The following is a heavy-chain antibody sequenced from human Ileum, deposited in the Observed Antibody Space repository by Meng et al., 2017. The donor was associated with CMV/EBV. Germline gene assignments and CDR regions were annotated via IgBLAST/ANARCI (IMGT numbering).Heavy chain of an antibody. D-gene: IGHD3-10*01. J-gene: IGHJ2*01. Sequence: CSVSGGCFSNDYWSWSRQPPGKGLEWIGYVVYSGSANYDPALKSRVTISVDTSKSQISLKLSSVTAADTAVYYCARIETSFGWYFDLWGRGTLVTVSS. V-gene: IGHV4-59*01. CDR2: VVYSGSA. CDR3: ARIETSFGWYFDL. CDR1: GGCFSNDY.